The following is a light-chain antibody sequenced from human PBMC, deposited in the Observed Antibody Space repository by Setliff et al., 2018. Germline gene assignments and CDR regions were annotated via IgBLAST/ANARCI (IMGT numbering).Light chain of an antibody. CDR1: SSDVGGYNY. CDR3: SPYTSSSTYV. CDR2: DVS. V-gene: IGLV2-14*01. Sequence: QSALAQPASVSGSPGQSITISCTGTSSDVGGYNYVSWYQQHPDKAPKLMISDVSKRPSGVSNRFSGSKSGNTASLTISGLQAEDEADYYCSPYTSSSTYVFGTGTKVTVL. J-gene: IGLJ1*01.